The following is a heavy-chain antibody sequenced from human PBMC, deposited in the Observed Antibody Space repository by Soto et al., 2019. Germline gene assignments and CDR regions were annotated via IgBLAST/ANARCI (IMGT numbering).Heavy chain of an antibody. CDR2: IYYSGST. V-gene: IGHV4-59*01. CDR1: GGSISSYY. Sequence: SETLSLTCTVSGGSISSYYWSWIRQPPGKGLEWIGYIYYSGSTNYNPSLKSRVTISVDTSKNQFSLKLSSVTAADTAVYYCARGGYYDSSGPVSGAFGIWGQGTMVTVS. D-gene: IGHD3-22*01. CDR3: ARGGYYDSSGPVSGAFGI. J-gene: IGHJ3*02.